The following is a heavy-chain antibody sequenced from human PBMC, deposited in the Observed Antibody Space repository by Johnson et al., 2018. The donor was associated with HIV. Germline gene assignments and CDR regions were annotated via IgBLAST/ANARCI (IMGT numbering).Heavy chain of an antibody. J-gene: IGHJ3*02. D-gene: IGHD1-20*01. CDR3: ARAEGLTGRNAFDI. Sequence: QVQLVESGGGVVQPGRSLRLSCAASGFTFSSFGMHWVRQAPGKGLEWVAVVSDHGRTTYFADSVKGRFTISRDNSKNTLYLQMNSLRAEDTAVYYCARAEGLTGRNAFDIWGQGTMVTVSS. CDR1: GFTFSSFG. V-gene: IGHV3-30*03. CDR2: VSDHGRTT.